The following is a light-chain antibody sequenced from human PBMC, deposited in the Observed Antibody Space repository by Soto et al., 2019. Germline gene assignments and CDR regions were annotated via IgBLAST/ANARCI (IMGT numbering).Light chain of an antibody. CDR2: EVS. J-gene: IGLJ3*02. V-gene: IGLV2-14*01. CDR1: SSDVGGYNF. CDR3: ISYTSSSAWV. Sequence: QSALTQPASVSGSPGQSITISCTGTSSDVGGYNFVSWYQQQPGKPPKLMIYEVSNPPSGVADRFCGSRSGNTAPLTISGLQAEDESDYYCISYTSSSAWVFGGGTQLTVL.